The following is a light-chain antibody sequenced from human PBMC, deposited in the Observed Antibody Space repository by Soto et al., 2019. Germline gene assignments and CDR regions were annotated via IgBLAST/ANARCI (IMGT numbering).Light chain of an antibody. J-gene: IGKJ2*01. V-gene: IGKV1-39*01. CDR1: QTLGDY. CDR3: QQGQATPYT. CDR2: RTS. Sequence: IEMTQSPSSLSASVGDRIIITCRASQTLGDYLNWYQQKPGLAPKLLIYRTSTVQSGVPSRFRGSGSGTQFTLTINGLRPEDFATYFCQQGQATPYTFGQGT.